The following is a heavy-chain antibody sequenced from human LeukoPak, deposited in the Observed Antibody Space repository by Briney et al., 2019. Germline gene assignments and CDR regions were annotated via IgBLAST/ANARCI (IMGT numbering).Heavy chain of an antibody. D-gene: IGHD1-14*01. CDR2: IRYDGSNE. CDR1: GFTFSSYG. J-gene: IGHJ5*02. CDR3: AKDSRTGDNWFDP. V-gene: IGHV3-30*02. Sequence: GGSLRLSCAASGFTFSSYGMHWVRQAPGKGLEWVAFIRYDGSNEYYADSVQGRFTISRDNSKNTLYLQMSSLRPEDTAVFYCAKDSRTGDNWFDPWGQGTLVTVSS.